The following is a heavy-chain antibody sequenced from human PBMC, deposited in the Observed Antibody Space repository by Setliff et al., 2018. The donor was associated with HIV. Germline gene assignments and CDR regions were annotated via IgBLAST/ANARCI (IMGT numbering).Heavy chain of an antibody. J-gene: IGHJ4*02. CDR3: AREYFGELR. D-gene: IGHD3-10*01. CDR2: IEGDGSGK. CDR1: GFTFSRYW. V-gene: IGHV3-7*01. Sequence: ETLSLSCATSGFTFSRYWMTWVRQAPGKGPEWVANIEGDGSGKYYEDSVRGRFTVSRDNAKNSLYLQMNSLRVEDTAMYYCAREYFGELRWGQGTLVTVSS.